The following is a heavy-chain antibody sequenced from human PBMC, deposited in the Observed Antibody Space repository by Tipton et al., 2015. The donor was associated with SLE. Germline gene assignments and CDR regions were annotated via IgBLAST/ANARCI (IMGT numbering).Heavy chain of an antibody. J-gene: IGHJ4*02. CDR2: IYTGGST. Sequence: TLSLTCTVSGGSMSNYYWSWIRQPPGKRLEWIGDIYTGGSTNYNPSLKSRVTMSVDTSKRQFSLKLSSVTAADTAVYYCAREATWIQFWFYDFWGQGNLVTVSS. D-gene: IGHD5-18*01. CDR1: GGSMSNYY. V-gene: IGHV4-4*08. CDR3: AREATWIQFWFYDF.